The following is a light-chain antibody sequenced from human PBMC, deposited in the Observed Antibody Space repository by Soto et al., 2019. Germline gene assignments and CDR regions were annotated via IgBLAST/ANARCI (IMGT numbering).Light chain of an antibody. V-gene: IGLV2-23*02. Sequence: QSALTQPASVSGSPGQSITISCTGTSSDVGDYNYVSWYQQHPGKAPRLIIYEVSNRPSGVSNRFSASKSGNTASLTISGVQAEDEADYYCCSYAGTTTWVFGGGTQLTVL. CDR1: SSDVGDYNY. CDR3: CSYAGTTTWV. J-gene: IGLJ3*02. CDR2: EVS.